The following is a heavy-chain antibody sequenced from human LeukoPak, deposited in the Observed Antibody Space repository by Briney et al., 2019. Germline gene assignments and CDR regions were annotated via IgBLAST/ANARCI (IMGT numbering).Heavy chain of an antibody. CDR1: GGSISSSSYY. Sequence: SETLSLTCTVSGGSISSSSYYWGWIRQPPGKGLEWIGSIYYSGSTYYNPSLKSRVTISVDTSKNQFSLKLSSVTAGDTAVYYCARRLRRNAFDIWGQGTMVTVSS. V-gene: IGHV4-39*01. CDR3: ARRLRRNAFDI. CDR2: IYYSGST. D-gene: IGHD4-17*01. J-gene: IGHJ3*02.